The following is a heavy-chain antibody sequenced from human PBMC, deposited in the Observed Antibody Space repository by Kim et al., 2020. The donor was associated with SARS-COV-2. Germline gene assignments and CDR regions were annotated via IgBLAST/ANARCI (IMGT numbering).Heavy chain of an antibody. D-gene: IGHD3-10*01. CDR3: TTDVLWFGELLVQYGMDV. J-gene: IGHJ6*02. V-gene: IGHV3-15*01. Sequence: KGRFTISRDDSKNTLYLQMNSLKTEDTAVYYCTTDVLWFGELLVQYGMDVWGQGTTVTVSS.